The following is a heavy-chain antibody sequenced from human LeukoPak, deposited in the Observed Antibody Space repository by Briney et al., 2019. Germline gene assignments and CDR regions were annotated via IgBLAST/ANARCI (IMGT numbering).Heavy chain of an antibody. Sequence: GESLRLSCAASGFTFSSYAMSWVRQHPGKGREWVGAIIGSGGRTYYADSVKGRFTISRDNSKNTLYLQMNSLRAEDTAVYYCANSGGEADYWGQGTLVTVSS. CDR3: ANSGGEADY. CDR2: IIGSGGRT. D-gene: IGHD2-15*01. CDR1: GFTFSSYA. J-gene: IGHJ4*02. V-gene: IGHV3-23*01.